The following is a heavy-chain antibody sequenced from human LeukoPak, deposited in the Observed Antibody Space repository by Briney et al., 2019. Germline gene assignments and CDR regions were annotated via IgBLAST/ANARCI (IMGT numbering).Heavy chain of an antibody. CDR2: IASDGSST. CDR1: GFIFNNYW. D-gene: IGHD4-23*01. CDR3: ARGRPHGNDY. Sequence: GGSLRPSCAASGFIFNNYWMNWVRQAPGKGLVWVSRIASDGSSTTYADSVKGRFSISRDNAKNTLYLQMNSLRVEDTAVYYCARGRPHGNDYWGQGTLVTVSS. V-gene: IGHV3-74*01. J-gene: IGHJ4*02.